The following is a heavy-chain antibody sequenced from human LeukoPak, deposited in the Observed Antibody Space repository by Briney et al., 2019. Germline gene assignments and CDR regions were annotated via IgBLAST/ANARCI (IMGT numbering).Heavy chain of an antibody. CDR2: INSDVSIT. Sequence: GGSLRLSCAASGFTFSSSWMYWVRQAPGKGLVWVSRINSDVSITTYADSVKGRFTISRDNAKNTLYLKMNSLRAEDTAVYYCARGLVPGFLDYWGQGTPVTVSS. V-gene: IGHV3-74*01. CDR3: ARGLVPGFLDY. J-gene: IGHJ4*02. CDR1: GFTFSSSW. D-gene: IGHD4-11*01.